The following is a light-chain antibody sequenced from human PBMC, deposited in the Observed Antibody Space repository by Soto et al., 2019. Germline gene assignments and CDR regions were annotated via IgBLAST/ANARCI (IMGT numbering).Light chain of an antibody. CDR2: RNH. V-gene: IGLV1-47*01. CDR3: ATWDDNLSGPSWV. J-gene: IGLJ3*02. CDR1: SSDFVSNS. Sequence: QSVLTQSPSASGTPGQRVTISCSASSSDFVSNSVSWYQHVPGTAPKLLISRNHQRPAGVPDRFSGSKSGTSASLTFRALRSEEDADYYCATWDDNLSGPSWVFGGGTKLTVL.